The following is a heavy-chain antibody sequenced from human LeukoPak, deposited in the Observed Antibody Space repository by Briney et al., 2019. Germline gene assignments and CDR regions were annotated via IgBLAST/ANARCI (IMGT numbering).Heavy chain of an antibody. V-gene: IGHV4-34*01. CDR3: VLAPNSNWFDF. CDR2: INHSGST. J-gene: IGHJ4*02. D-gene: IGHD5-24*01. Sequence: SETLSLTCAVYGGSFSGYYWSWIRQPPGKGLEWIGEINHSGSTNYNPSLKSRVTISVDTSKNQFSLKLSSVTAADTAVYYCVLAPNSNWFDFWGQGILVTVSS. CDR1: GGSFSGYY.